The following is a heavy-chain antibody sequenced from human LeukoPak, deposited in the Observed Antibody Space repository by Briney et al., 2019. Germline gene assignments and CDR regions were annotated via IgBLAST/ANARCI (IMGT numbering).Heavy chain of an antibody. J-gene: IGHJ4*02. V-gene: IGHV3-7*01. Sequence: GGSLRLSCAASGFTFSNAWMNWVRQAPGKGLEGVANIKKDGSEKYSLDSVKGRFTISRDNAKTSLYLQMNSLRAEDTAVYYCARHLSGITGYTYGRGIDYWGQGTLVTVSS. D-gene: IGHD5-18*01. CDR2: IKKDGSEK. CDR1: GFTFSNAW. CDR3: ARHLSGITGYTYGRGIDY.